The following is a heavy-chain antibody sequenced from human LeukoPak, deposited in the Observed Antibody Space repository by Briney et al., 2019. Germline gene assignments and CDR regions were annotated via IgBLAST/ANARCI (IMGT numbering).Heavy chain of an antibody. CDR2: ISDTGNTK. V-gene: IGHV3-11*01. D-gene: IGHD3-22*01. J-gene: IGHJ5*02. CDR1: GFTFSDYY. Sequence: GGSLRLSCAASGFTFSDYYMSWIRQAPGKGLEWVSYISDTGNTKYYADSVKGRFTISRDNTKSSLSLQMNSLTAEDTAFYYCARGGSNGYNWFDPWGQGTLVTVSS. CDR3: ARGGSNGYNWFDP.